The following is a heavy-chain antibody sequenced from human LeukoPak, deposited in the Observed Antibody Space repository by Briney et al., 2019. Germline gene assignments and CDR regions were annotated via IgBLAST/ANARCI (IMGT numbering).Heavy chain of an antibody. J-gene: IGHJ4*02. V-gene: IGHV3-53*01. Sequence: GGSLRLSCAAPGFTVSSNYMSWVRQAPGKGLEWVSVIYSGGSTYYADSVKGRFTISRDNSKNTLYLQINSLRAEDTAVYYCAREDYGGSFDYWGQGTLVTVSS. D-gene: IGHD4/OR15-4a*01. CDR1: GFTVSSNY. CDR2: IYSGGST. CDR3: AREDYGGSFDY.